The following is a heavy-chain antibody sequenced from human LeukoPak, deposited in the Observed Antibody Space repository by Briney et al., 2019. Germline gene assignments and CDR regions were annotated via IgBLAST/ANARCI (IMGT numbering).Heavy chain of an antibody. CDR3: AREVSSWYGYYYYGMDV. J-gene: IGHJ6*02. D-gene: IGHD6-13*01. CDR1: GYTFTSYA. CDR2: INTNTGNP. Sequence: GASVKVSCKASGYTFTSYAMNWVRQAPGQGLEWMGWINTNTGNPTYAQGFTGRFVFSLDTSVSTAYLQISSLKAEGTAVYYCAREVSSWYGYYYYGMDVWGQGTTVTVSS. V-gene: IGHV7-4-1*02.